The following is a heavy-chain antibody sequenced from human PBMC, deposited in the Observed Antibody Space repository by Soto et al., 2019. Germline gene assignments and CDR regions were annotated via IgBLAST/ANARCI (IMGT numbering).Heavy chain of an antibody. V-gene: IGHV4-31*03. CDR3: ARDSGSYYDYYYYYGMDV. CDR1: GGSISSGGYY. Sequence: LSLTCTVSGGSISSGGYYWSWILQHPVKGLEWIGYIYYSGSTYYNPSLKSRVTISVDTSKNQFSLKLSSVTAADTAVYYCARDSGSYYDYYYYYGMDVWGQGTTVTVSS. D-gene: IGHD1-26*01. J-gene: IGHJ6*02. CDR2: IYYSGST.